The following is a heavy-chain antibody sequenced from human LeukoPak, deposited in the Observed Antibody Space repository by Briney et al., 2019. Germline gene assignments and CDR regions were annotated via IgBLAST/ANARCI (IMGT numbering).Heavy chain of an antibody. V-gene: IGHV1-69*04. D-gene: IGHD6-13*01. CDR1: GGTFSSYA. CDR3: ARVFRRAAGEDY. Sequence: SVKVSCKASGGTFSSYAMSWVRQAPGQGLEWMGRIIPILGIANYAQKLQGRVTITRDKSTSTAYMELSSLRSEDTAVYYCARVFRRAAGEDYWGQGTLVTVSS. CDR2: IIPILGIA. J-gene: IGHJ4*02.